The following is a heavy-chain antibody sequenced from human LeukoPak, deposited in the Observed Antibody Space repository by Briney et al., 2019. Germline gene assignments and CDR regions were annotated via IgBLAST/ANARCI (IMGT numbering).Heavy chain of an antibody. CDR1: GFTFTNAW. V-gene: IGHV3-15*01. Sequence: GGSLRLSCAASGFTFTNAWMSWVRQAPGKGLEWVGRIKSKTDDVTADYAAPVKGRFTISRDDSKNTLYLQMNNLKTEDTAVYYCATYKSYSDNWGQGTLVTVSS. CDR3: ATYKSYSDN. J-gene: IGHJ4*02. CDR2: IKSKTDDVTA. D-gene: IGHD1-1*01.